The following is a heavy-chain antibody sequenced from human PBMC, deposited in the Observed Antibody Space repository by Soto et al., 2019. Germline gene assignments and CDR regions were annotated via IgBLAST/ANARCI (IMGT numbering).Heavy chain of an antibody. Sequence: LRLSCTASGFTFGDYAMSWFRQAPGKGLEWVGFIRSKPYDGTTEYAASAKGRFTISRDDSKSIAYLQMNSLKTEDTAVYYCAKDLFSMVRGASYYSYGMDVWGQGTTVTVSS. CDR1: GFTFGDYA. D-gene: IGHD3-10*01. CDR3: AKDLFSMVRGASYYSYGMDV. CDR2: IRSKPYDGTT. V-gene: IGHV3-49*03. J-gene: IGHJ6*02.